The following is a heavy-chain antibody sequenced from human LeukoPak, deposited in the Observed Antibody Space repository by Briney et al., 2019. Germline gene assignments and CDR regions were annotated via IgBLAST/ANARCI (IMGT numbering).Heavy chain of an antibody. D-gene: IGHD2-21*02. Sequence: GGSLRLSCAASGFTFSSYSMNWVRQAPGKGLEWVSYISSSSSTIYYADSVKGRFTISRDNAKNSLYLQMNSLRAEDTAVYYCARVSTAVTHDYWGQGTLVTVSS. V-gene: IGHV3-48*04. J-gene: IGHJ4*02. CDR1: GFTFSSYS. CDR3: ARVSTAVTHDY. CDR2: ISSSSSTI.